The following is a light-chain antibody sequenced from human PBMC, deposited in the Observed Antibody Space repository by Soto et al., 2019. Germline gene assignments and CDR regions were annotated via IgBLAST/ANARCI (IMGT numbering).Light chain of an antibody. CDR3: QQRSDWPTIT. Sequence: EIVLTQSPATLSLSPGERATLSCRASQSVNKYLAWYRQKPGQPPRLLIYDASYRATGIPDRFSGSGSGTDFTLTISSLEPEDFAAYYCQQRSDWPTITFGQGTRLEIK. V-gene: IGKV3-11*01. CDR1: QSVNKY. CDR2: DAS. J-gene: IGKJ5*01.